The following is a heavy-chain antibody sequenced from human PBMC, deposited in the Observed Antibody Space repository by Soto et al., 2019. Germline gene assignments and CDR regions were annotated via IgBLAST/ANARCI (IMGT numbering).Heavy chain of an antibody. Sequence: QLQLQESGPGLVKPSETLSLTCTVSGGSISSSSYYWGWIRQPPGKGLEWIGSIYYSGSTYYNPSLKSRVTISVDTSKNQFSLKLSSVTAADTAVYYCADNNCSGGSCEEGDDALDIWGQGTMVTVSS. CDR1: GGSISSSSYY. J-gene: IGHJ3*02. CDR3: ADNNCSGGSCEEGDDALDI. D-gene: IGHD2-15*01. CDR2: IYYSGST. V-gene: IGHV4-39*01.